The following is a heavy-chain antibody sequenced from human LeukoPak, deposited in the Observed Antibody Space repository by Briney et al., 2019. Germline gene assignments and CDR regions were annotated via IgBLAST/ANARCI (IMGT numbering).Heavy chain of an antibody. D-gene: IGHD4/OR15-4a*01. CDR2: IYSDNT. CDR3: ARRAGAYSHPYDY. J-gene: IGHJ4*02. Sequence: GGSLRLSCAASGFTFSSMNWVRQAPGKGLEWVSFIYSDNTHYSDSVKGRFTISRDNSKNTLYLQMNSLRAEDTAVYYCARRAGAYSHPYDYWGQGTLVTVSS. V-gene: IGHV3-53*01. CDR1: GFTFSS.